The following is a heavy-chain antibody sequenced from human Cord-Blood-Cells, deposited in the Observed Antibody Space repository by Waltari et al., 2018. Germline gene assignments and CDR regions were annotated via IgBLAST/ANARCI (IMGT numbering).Heavy chain of an antibody. J-gene: IGHJ5*02. CDR2: INHSGST. Sequence: QVQLQQWGAGLLKPSETLSLTCAVYGGSFSGYYWSWIRQPPGKGLEWTGEINHSGSTNYNPSLKSRVTISVDTSKNQFSLKLSSVTAADTAVYYCARGQRGKNWFDPWGQGTLVTVSS. V-gene: IGHV4-34*01. CDR1: GGSFSGYY. CDR3: ARGQRGKNWFDP. D-gene: IGHD3-16*01.